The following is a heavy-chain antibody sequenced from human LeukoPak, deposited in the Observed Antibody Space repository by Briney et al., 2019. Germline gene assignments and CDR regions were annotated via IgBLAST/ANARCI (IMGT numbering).Heavy chain of an antibody. Sequence: KPGGSLRLSCAASGFIYSNYGMNWVRQAPGKGLEWVSYISGSGTYIDYSDSVKGRFTISRDNAKNSLYLQMNSLRAEDTAVYYCARGHSSGYYLKYWGQGTLVTVSS. CDR2: ISGSGTYI. V-gene: IGHV3-21*05. CDR3: ARGHSSGYYLKY. D-gene: IGHD3-22*01. CDR1: GFIYSNYG. J-gene: IGHJ4*02.